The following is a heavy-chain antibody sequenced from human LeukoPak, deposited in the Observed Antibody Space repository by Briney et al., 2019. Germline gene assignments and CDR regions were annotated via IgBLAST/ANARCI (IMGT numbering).Heavy chain of an antibody. Sequence: GGPERLSCAPSGFPYSKYWMDWPRDAPGKGLEGVANIKQDGSEKKCFDSGKGRFTISRDNTQNSLSLQMNSLRVEDTAVYYCTRSLDEWGQGTLVTVSS. J-gene: IGHJ4*02. D-gene: IGHD3-16*01. CDR2: IKQDGSEK. V-gene: IGHV3-7*02. CDR1: GFPYSKYW. CDR3: TRSLDE.